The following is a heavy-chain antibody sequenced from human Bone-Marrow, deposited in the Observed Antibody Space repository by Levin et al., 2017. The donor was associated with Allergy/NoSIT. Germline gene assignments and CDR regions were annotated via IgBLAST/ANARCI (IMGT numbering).Heavy chain of an antibody. CDR3: ARDWFALTLVTRDY. CDR2: MNPNTGDA. Sequence: AASVKVSCKASGYTFTGYYIHWVRQAPGQGPEWMGWMNPNTGDANFAQKFQGRVTMTRDTSISTAFMELSSLTSDDTAIYYCARDWFALTLVTRDYWGQGTLVIVSS. J-gene: IGHJ4*02. V-gene: IGHV1-2*02. D-gene: IGHD2-8*02. CDR1: GYTFTGYY.